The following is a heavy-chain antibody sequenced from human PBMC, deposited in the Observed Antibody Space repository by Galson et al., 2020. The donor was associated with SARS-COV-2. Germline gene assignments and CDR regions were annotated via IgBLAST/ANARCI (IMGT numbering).Heavy chain of an antibody. V-gene: IGHV1-69*05. CDR3: ARGHAHYDNSGYLTGWFDP. D-gene: IGHD3-22*01. CDR2: IIPYLGTQ. CDR1: GGTFSKYA. Sequence: ASVTVSCKASGGTFSKYAISWVRQAPGQGIEWMGGIIPYLGTQKYAQKFQDRVTITTDESTSTAYMQLNSLRSDDTAVYYCARGHAHYDNSGYLTGWFDPWGQGTLVTVSS. J-gene: IGHJ5*02.